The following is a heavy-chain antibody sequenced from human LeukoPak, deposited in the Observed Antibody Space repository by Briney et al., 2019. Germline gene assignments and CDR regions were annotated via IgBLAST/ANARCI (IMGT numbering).Heavy chain of an antibody. V-gene: IGHV4-4*07. D-gene: IGHD1-26*01. CDR3: ARSYNSGSSQPEDAFDI. J-gene: IGHJ3*02. CDR2: IYTSGST. CDR1: GGSISSYY. Sequence: SETLSLTCTVSGGSISSYYWSWIRQPAGKGLEWIGRIYTSGSTNYNPSLKSRVTMSVDTSKNQFSLKLSSVTAADTAVYYCARSYNSGSSQPEDAFDIWGQGTMVTVSS.